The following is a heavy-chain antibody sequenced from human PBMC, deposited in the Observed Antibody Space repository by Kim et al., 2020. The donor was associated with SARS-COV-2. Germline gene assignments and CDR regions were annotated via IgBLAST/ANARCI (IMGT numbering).Heavy chain of an antibody. CDR3: AKDISPATVTHGGYYYYGMDV. J-gene: IGHJ6*02. CDR1: GFTFDDYA. D-gene: IGHD4-17*01. Sequence: LSLTCAASGFTFDDYAMHWVRQAPGKGLEWVSGISWNSGSIGYADSVKGRFTISRDNAKNSLYLQMNSLRAEDTALYYCAKDISPATVTHGGYYYYGMDVWGQGTTVTVSS. CDR2: ISWNSGSI. V-gene: IGHV3-9*01.